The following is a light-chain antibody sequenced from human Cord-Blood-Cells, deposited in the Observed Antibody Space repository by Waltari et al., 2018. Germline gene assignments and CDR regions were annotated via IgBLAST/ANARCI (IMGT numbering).Light chain of an antibody. Sequence: QSVLTQPPSVSGAPGQRVTISCTGSSSNIGAGYDVHWYQQLPGTAPKLLIYGNSNRPSGVPDRFSGPRCGTSASLAITGLQAEDEADYYCQSYDSSLSGSVFGGGTKLTVL. CDR2: GNS. J-gene: IGLJ3*02. CDR1: SSNIGAGYD. CDR3: QSYDSSLSGSV. V-gene: IGLV1-40*01.